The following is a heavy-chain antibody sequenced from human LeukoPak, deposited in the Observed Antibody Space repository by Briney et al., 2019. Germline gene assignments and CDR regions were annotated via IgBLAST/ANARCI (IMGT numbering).Heavy chain of an antibody. D-gene: IGHD5-12*01. J-gene: IGHJ4*02. Sequence: SETLSLTCTVSGGSISSYYWSWIRQPAGKGLEWIGRIYTSGSTNYNPSLKSRVTMSVDTSKKQFSLKLSSVTAADTAVYYCARVKWLRSGGLFDYWGQGTLVTVSS. CDR3: ARVKWLRSGGLFDY. CDR1: GGSISSYY. V-gene: IGHV4-4*07. CDR2: IYTSGST.